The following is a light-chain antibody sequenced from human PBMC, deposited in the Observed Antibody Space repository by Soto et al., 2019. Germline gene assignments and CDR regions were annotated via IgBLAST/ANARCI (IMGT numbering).Light chain of an antibody. Sequence: DIQMTQSPSSVSASVGDSVTITCRASQTISTNLAWYQQKPGKAPKLLIYAASSLQSGVPPRFSGSGSGTDFTLTITSLQPEDFAIYFCLQANRVPLSFGQGTRLEIK. V-gene: IGKV1-12*01. J-gene: IGKJ5*01. CDR3: LQANRVPLS. CDR1: QTISTN. CDR2: AAS.